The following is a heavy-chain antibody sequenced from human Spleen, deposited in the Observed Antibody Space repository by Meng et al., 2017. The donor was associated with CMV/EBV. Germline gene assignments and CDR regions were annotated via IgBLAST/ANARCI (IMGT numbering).Heavy chain of an antibody. Sequence: GESLKISCAASGFTFSDYYMSWIRQAPGKGLEWVSYISSRGSTIYYADSVKGRFTISRDNAKNSLYLQMNSLRAEDTAVYYCARDRGVVVAATSLDYYYGMDVWGQGTTVTVSS. CDR2: ISSRGSTI. V-gene: IGHV3-11*04. J-gene: IGHJ6*02. D-gene: IGHD2-15*01. CDR1: GFTFSDYY. CDR3: ARDRGVVVAATSLDYYYGMDV.